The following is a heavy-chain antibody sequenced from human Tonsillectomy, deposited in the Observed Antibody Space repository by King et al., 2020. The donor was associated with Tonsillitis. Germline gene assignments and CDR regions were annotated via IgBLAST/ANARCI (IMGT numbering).Heavy chain of an antibody. CDR3: AKCPTKFYDSSGYWFVNWYFDL. D-gene: IGHD3-22*01. Sequence: QVQLVESGGGVVQPGRSLRLSCAASGFTFSSYGIHWVRQAPGKGLEWVAVISYDGSNKYYADSVKGRFTISRDNSKNTLYLKMNSLRAEDTAVYYCAKCPTKFYDSSGYWFVNWYFDLWGRGTLVTVSS. CDR1: GFTFSSYG. J-gene: IGHJ2*01. V-gene: IGHV3-30*18. CDR2: ISYDGSNK.